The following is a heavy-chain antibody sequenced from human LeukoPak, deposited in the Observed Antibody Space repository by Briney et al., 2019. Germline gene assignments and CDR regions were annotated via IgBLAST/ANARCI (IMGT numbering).Heavy chain of an antibody. CDR3: ARVLGSIAALRWYYYYYMDV. D-gene: IGHD6-6*01. CDR1: GYTFTSYD. Sequence: ASVKVSCKASGYTFTSYDINWVRPATGQGLEWMGWMHPNSGNTGYAQKFQGRVTMTRNTSISTAYMELSSLRSEDTAVYYCARVLGSIAALRWYYYYYMDVWGKGTTVTVSS. CDR2: MHPNSGNT. J-gene: IGHJ6*03. V-gene: IGHV1-8*01.